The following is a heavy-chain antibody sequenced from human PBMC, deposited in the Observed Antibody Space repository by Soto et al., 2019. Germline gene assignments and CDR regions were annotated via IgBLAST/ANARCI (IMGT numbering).Heavy chain of an antibody. CDR1: GYTFTNYY. J-gene: IGHJ6*02. CDR3: AREASKYSGMDV. CDR2: INPSGGST. D-gene: IGHD2-21*01. V-gene: IGHV1-46*01. Sequence: ASVEVSCKASGYTFTNYYIHWVRQAPGQGLEWMGVINPSGGSTTYAQKFQGRVTMTRDTSTSTVYMELSSLISEDTTEYYCAREASKYSGMDVWGQGTTVTVSS.